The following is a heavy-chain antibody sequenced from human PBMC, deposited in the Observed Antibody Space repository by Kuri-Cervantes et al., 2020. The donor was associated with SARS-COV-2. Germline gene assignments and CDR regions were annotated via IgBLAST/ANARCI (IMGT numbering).Heavy chain of an antibody. J-gene: IGHJ4*02. V-gene: IGHV3-64*02. D-gene: IGHD2-15*01. Sequence: GESLKISCAASGFTFSSYAMHWVRQAPGKGLEYVSAISSNGGSTYYADSVKGRFTISRDNSKNTLYLQMNSLRAEDTAVYYCAKVFVEILGYCSGGSCYFDYWGQGTLVTVSS. CDR2: ISSNGGST. CDR1: GFTFSSYA. CDR3: AKVFVEILGYCSGGSCYFDY.